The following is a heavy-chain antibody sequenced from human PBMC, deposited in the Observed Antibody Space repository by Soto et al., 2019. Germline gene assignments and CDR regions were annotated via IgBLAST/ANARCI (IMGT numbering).Heavy chain of an antibody. Sequence: PGGSLRLSCAASGFNFSAYGMHWVRQAPGTGLELVALLSFDASKKYYADSVKGCFTISRDTSRNTLYLQMNILRVEDTAVYYCRVGVADWGQGTRVTVSS. CDR2: LSFDASKK. CDR1: GFNFSAYG. D-gene: IGHD1-26*01. V-gene: IGHV3-30*03. J-gene: IGHJ4*02. CDR3: RVGVAD.